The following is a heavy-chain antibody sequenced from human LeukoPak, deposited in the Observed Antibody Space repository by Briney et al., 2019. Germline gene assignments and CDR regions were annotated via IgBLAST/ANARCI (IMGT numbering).Heavy chain of an antibody. CDR2: IYYSGST. CDR3: ARTGAAATRDY. CDR1: GGSISSYY. Sequence: PSETLSLTCTVSGGSISSYYWSWIRQPLGKGLEWIGYIYYSGSTNYNPSLKSRVTISVDTSKNQFSLKLSSVTAADTAVYYCARTGAAATRDYWGQGTLVTVSS. D-gene: IGHD2-15*01. V-gene: IGHV4-59*01. J-gene: IGHJ4*02.